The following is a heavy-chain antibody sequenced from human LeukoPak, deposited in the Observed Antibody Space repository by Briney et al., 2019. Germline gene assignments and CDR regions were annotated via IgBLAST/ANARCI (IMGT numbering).Heavy chain of an antibody. D-gene: IGHD1-26*01. CDR2: IYSGGTT. Sequence: GGSLRLSCAASGFTVSSNYMNWVRQAPGKGLEWVSIIYSGGTTYYADSVRGRFTISRDSSKNTLYLQMTSLRAEDTAVYYCARVKVGATLFIDYWGQGTLVTVSS. CDR3: ARVKVGATLFIDY. CDR1: GFTVSSNY. J-gene: IGHJ4*02. V-gene: IGHV3-53*01.